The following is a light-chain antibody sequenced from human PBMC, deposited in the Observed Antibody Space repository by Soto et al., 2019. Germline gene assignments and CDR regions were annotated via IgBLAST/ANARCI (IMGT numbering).Light chain of an antibody. CDR3: SSYTSSTTLVL. CDR1: SSDIGGYNF. CDR2: EVI. J-gene: IGLJ2*01. V-gene: IGLV2-14*01. Sequence: QSALTQPASVSGSPGQSITISCSGTSSDIGGYNFVSWYQQHPGKAPKLIIYEVINRPSGVSNRFSGSKSGNTASLTISGLQAEDEADYHCSSYTSSTTLVLFGGGTKVTVL.